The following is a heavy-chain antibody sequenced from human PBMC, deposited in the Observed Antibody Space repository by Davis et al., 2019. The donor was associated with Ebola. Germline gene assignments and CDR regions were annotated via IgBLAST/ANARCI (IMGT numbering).Heavy chain of an antibody. CDR1: GFTFSGTA. CDR3: TSATVATGLSFDY. D-gene: IGHD4-17*01. V-gene: IGHV3-73*01. Sequence: GGSLRPSCAAPGFTFSGTAMHWVRQASGRGLGGVGRIRSKANSYATAYAASVKGRFTISRDDSKNTAYLQMNSLKTEDTAVYYCTSATVATGLSFDYWGQGTLVTVSS. CDR2: IRSKANSYAT. J-gene: IGHJ4*02.